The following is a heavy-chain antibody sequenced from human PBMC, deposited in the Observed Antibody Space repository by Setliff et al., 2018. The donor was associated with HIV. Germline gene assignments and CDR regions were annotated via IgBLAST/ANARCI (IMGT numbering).Heavy chain of an antibody. Sequence: PGGSLRLSCAASGVTSGFAFSHYWMHWVRQVPGKGLVWVSRITNDVSATTYADFVKGRFTISRDNAKNMVYLQMNSLRVEDTAVYYCTTGPYNGYSDWGHGTAVTVSS. CDR1: GFAFSHYW. J-gene: IGHJ4*01. CDR2: ITNDVSAT. D-gene: IGHD5-12*01. CDR3: TTGPYNGYSD. V-gene: IGHV3-74*01.